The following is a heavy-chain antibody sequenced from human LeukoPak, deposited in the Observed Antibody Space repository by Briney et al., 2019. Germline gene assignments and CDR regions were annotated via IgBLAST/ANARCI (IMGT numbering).Heavy chain of an antibody. D-gene: IGHD3-10*01. CDR3: AKGWFAAPLHGPHDY. V-gene: IGHV3-23*01. CDR1: EITFSSYA. J-gene: IGHJ4*02. Sequence: QAGGSLRLSCAASEITFSSYAMSWVRQAPGKGLERVSSISGRGSLTYDAGVVKGRFTISRDNCKSILFLQMNSLTVEDTAVYFWAKGWFAAPLHGPHDYCGQGPLVTVSS. CDR2: ISGRGSLT.